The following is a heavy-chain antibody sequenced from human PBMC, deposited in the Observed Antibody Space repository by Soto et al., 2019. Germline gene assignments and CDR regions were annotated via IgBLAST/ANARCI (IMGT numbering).Heavy chain of an antibody. CDR3: AKYCSGGSCHGAFDI. D-gene: IGHD2-15*01. Sequence: GESLTISCAASGFTFSSYGMHWVRQAPGKGLEWVAVISYDGSNKYYADSVKGRFTISRDNSKNTLYLQMNSLRAEDTAVYYCAKYCSGGSCHGAFDIWGQGTMVTVS. V-gene: IGHV3-30*18. J-gene: IGHJ3*02. CDR2: ISYDGSNK. CDR1: GFTFSSYG.